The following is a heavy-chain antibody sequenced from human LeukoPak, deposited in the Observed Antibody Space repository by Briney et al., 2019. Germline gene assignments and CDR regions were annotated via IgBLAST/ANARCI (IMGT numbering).Heavy chain of an antibody. CDR3: ARIYCSGGSCYSRYYYMDV. J-gene: IGHJ6*03. D-gene: IGHD2-15*01. CDR2: IYPGDSDT. Sequence: GESLKISCKGSGYSFTSYWIGWVRQMPGKGLEWMGIIYPGDSDTRYSPPFQGQVTISADKSISTAYLQWSSLKASDTAMYYCARIYCSGGSCYSRYYYMDVWGKGTTVTVSS. CDR1: GYSFTSYW. V-gene: IGHV5-51*01.